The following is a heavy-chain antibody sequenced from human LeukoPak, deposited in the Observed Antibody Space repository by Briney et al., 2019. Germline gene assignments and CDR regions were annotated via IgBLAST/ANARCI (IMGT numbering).Heavy chain of an antibody. Sequence: SETLSLTCAVYGGSFSGYYWSWIRQPPGKGLEWIGEINHSGSTNYNPSLKSRVTISVDTSKNQFSLKLSSVTAADTAVYYCARGGPGYSSTFFDYWGQGTLVTVSS. V-gene: IGHV4-34*01. CDR2: INHSGST. D-gene: IGHD6-13*01. CDR3: ARGGPGYSSTFFDY. J-gene: IGHJ4*02. CDR1: GGSFSGYY.